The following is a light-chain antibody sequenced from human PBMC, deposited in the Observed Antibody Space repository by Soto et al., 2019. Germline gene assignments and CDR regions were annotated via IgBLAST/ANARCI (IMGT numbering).Light chain of an antibody. CDR3: QQYVSAPRT. CDR1: QRVTSNY. Sequence: EIVLTQSPGTLSLSPGDRATLSCRASQRVTSNYLAWYQQKPGQAPRLVIYSASSRAPGIPDRFSGSGSGTDFTLTISGLQPEDFAVYYCQQYVSAPRTFGQGTKVDIK. J-gene: IGKJ1*01. CDR2: SAS. V-gene: IGKV3-20*01.